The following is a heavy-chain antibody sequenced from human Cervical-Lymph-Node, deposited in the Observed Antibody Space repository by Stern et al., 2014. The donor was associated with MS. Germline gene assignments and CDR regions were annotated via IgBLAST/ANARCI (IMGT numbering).Heavy chain of an antibody. J-gene: IGHJ4*02. V-gene: IGHV3-23*04. D-gene: IGHD6-13*01. CDR3: AKGYSQQLYY. CDR2: LGGSGGRP. CDR1: GFTFASHV. Sequence: EVQLVASGGGLVQPGGSLRLSCAVSGFTFASHVLSWVRHAPGNGLERVSALGGSGGRPNHADSVKARLPISTARTTPTPAPHTNSLRVEDTAVYYCAKGYSQQLYYWGQGTLVTVSS.